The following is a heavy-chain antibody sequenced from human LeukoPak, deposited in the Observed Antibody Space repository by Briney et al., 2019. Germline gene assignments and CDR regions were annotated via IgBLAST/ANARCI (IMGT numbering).Heavy chain of an antibody. CDR2: IKQDGSEK. D-gene: IGHD2-15*01. Sequence: GGSLRLFRAASGFTFSCYWMSWVRQAPGKGLDWVANIKQDGSEKYHVDSVKGRFTISRDNVKNSLYLQMNSLRAEDTAVYYCARDIEDCSGGSCYSAWFDYWGQGTLVTVSS. J-gene: IGHJ4*02. CDR3: ARDIEDCSGGSCYSAWFDY. V-gene: IGHV3-7*03. CDR1: GFTFSCYW.